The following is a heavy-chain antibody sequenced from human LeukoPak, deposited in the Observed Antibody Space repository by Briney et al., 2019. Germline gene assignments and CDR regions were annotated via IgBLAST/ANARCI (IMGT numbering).Heavy chain of an antibody. D-gene: IGHD2-15*01. CDR2: IRYDGSNK. J-gene: IGHJ3*02. CDR3: AKAFGPRRYCSENRCDFALDAFHI. Sequence: PGGSLRLSCAASGFTFSSYGMHWVRQAPGKGLEWVAFIRYDGSNKYYADSVKGRFTISRDNSKNTLYLHMNSLRAEDTALCYCAKAFGPRRYCSENRCDFALDAFHIWGQGTMVTVSS. CDR1: GFTFSSYG. V-gene: IGHV3-30*02.